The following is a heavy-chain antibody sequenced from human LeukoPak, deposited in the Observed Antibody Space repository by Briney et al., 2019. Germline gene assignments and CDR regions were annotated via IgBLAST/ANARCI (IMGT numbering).Heavy chain of an antibody. CDR1: GGSFSDYY. Sequence: SETLSLTCAVYGGSFSDYYWTWIRQPPGKGLEWIGEINHRGSTHYNPSLKSRVTISVDTSKKQFSLKLSSVTAADTAVYHCATYSTGFDIWGQGTVVTVSS. CDR3: ATYSTGFDI. D-gene: IGHD6-19*01. V-gene: IGHV4-34*01. CDR2: INHRGST. J-gene: IGHJ3*02.